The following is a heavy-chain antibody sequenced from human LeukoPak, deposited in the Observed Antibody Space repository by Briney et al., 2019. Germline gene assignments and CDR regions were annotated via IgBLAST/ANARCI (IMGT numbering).Heavy chain of an antibody. Sequence: SGGSLRLSCAASGFTFSSYSMNWVRQAPGQGLEWVSSISSCSSCIYYADSVKGRFTISRDNAKNSLYLQMNSLRAEDTAVYYCARDPQDIVVVVAATVWEYYFDYWGQGTLVTVSS. CDR3: ARDPQDIVVVVAATVWEYYFDY. D-gene: IGHD2-15*01. CDR1: GFTFSSYS. V-gene: IGHV3-21*01. J-gene: IGHJ4*02. CDR2: ISSCSSCI.